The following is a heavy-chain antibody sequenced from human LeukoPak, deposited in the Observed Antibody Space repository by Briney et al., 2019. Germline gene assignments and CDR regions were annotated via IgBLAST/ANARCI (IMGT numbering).Heavy chain of an antibody. CDR2: IYYSGST. CDR1: GGSVSSGSFY. Sequence: SETLSLTCTVSGGSVSSGSFYWSWIRQPPGKGLEWIGYIYYSGSTNYNPSLKSRVIILVDTSKNQFSLKLSSVTAADTAVYYCARGTIFGVATNWFDPWGQGTLVTVSS. J-gene: IGHJ5*02. D-gene: IGHD3-3*01. CDR3: ARGTIFGVATNWFDP. V-gene: IGHV4-61*01.